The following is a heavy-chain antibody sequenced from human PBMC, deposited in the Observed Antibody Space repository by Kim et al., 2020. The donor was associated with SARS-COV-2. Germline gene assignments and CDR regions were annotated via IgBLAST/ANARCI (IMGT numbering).Heavy chain of an antibody. V-gene: IGHV3-23*03. J-gene: IGHJ4*02. Sequence: GGSLRLSCAASGFTFSSYAMSWVRQAPGKGLEWVSVIYSGGSSTYYADSVKGRFTISRDNSKNTLYLQMNSLRAEDTAVYYCAKDFSQSSSWYFEFDYWGQGTLVTVSS. CDR2: IYSGGSST. CDR3: AKDFSQSSSWYFEFDY. D-gene: IGHD6-13*01. CDR1: GFTFSSYA.